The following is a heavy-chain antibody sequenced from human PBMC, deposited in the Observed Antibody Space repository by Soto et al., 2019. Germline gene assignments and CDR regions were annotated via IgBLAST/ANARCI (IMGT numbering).Heavy chain of an antibody. V-gene: IGHV1-69*02. J-gene: IGHJ4*02. CDR2: IIPILGIA. CDR3: ARTGSYGHYVAGWDY. Sequence: QVQLVQSGAEVKKPGSSVKVSCKASGGTFSSYTISWVRQAPGQGLEWMGRIIPILGIANYAQKFQGRVTITAHKSTSTAYMELSSLRSEDTAVYYCARTGSYGHYVAGWDYSGQGTLVTVSS. CDR1: GGTFSSYT. D-gene: IGHD4-17*01.